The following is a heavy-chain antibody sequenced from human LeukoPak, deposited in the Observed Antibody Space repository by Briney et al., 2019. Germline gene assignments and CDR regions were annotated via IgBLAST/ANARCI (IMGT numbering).Heavy chain of an antibody. Sequence: ASVKVSRKASGYTFTSYGISWVRQAPGQGLEWMVWISAYNGNTNYAQKLQGRVTMTTDTSTSTAYMELRSLRSDDTAVYYCARMYSSGWYGTYYYMDVWGKGTTVTGSS. CDR3: ARMYSSGWYGTYYYMDV. J-gene: IGHJ6*03. D-gene: IGHD6-19*01. CDR2: ISAYNGNT. CDR1: GYTFTSYG. V-gene: IGHV1-18*01.